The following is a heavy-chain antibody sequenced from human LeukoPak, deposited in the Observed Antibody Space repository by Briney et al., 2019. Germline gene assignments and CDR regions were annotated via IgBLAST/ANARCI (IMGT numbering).Heavy chain of an antibody. CDR1: GGSISSSSYY. Sequence: SSETLSPTCTVSGGSISSSSYYWGWIRQPPGKGLEWIGSIYYSGSTYYNPSLKSRVTISVDTSKNQFSLKLSSVTAADTAVYYCARGSRSGWYKDYWGQGTLVTVSS. D-gene: IGHD6-19*01. V-gene: IGHV4-39*07. J-gene: IGHJ4*02. CDR2: IYYSGST. CDR3: ARGSRSGWYKDY.